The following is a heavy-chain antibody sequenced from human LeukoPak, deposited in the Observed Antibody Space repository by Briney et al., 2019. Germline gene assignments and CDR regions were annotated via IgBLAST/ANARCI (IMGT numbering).Heavy chain of an antibody. CDR1: GFTFSSYG. D-gene: IGHD3-10*01. CDR3: AKGDFYGSGGDYYYYMDV. V-gene: IGHV3-23*01. Sequence: GGSLRLSCAASGFTFSSYGMSWVRQAPGKGLEWVSAISGSGGSTYYADSVKGRFTISRDNSKNTLYLQMNSLRAEDTAVYNCAKGDFYGSGGDYYYYMDVWGKGTTVTISS. J-gene: IGHJ6*03. CDR2: ISGSGGST.